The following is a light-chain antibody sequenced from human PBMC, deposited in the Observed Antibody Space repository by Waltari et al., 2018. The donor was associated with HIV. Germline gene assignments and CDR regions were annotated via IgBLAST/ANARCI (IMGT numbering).Light chain of an antibody. CDR2: RNN. V-gene: IGLV10-54*04. CDR3: QSYDPSLSGEAV. J-gene: IGLJ1*01. CDR1: SNNVGFQG. Sequence: QAGLTQPPSVSKALRQTATLPCTGNSNNVGFQGAAWLHQHQGHPPRLLSYRNNNNRPSGVPDRFSGSMSGTSASLAITGLQADDEADYYCQSYDPSLSGEAVFGSGTKVTV.